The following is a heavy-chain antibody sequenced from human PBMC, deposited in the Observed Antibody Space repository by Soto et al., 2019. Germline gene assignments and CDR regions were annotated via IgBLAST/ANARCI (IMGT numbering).Heavy chain of an antibody. CDR3: AGLAQYCSSTSCYGKFDP. D-gene: IGHD2-2*01. Sequence: KTSETLSLTCAVYGGSFSCHYWSWIRQPPGKGLEWMGEINHSGSTNYNPSLRSRVTISVDTPKNQFSLKLSSVTAADTAVYYCAGLAQYCSSTSCYGKFDPWGQGTLVTVSS. V-gene: IGHV4-34*01. CDR2: INHSGST. CDR1: GGSFSCHY. J-gene: IGHJ5*02.